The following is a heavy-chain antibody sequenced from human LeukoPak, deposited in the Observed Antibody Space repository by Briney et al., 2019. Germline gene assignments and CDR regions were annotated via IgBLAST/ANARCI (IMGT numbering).Heavy chain of an antibody. Sequence: GASVKVSFKASGYTFISYGINWVRKAPGQGLEWMGWINTYSGNTNYAQSLQGRVSMTTDTSTSTAYMELRSLRSDDTAVYYCARGLVDGSGTYSRYYSMDVWGQGTTVTVSS. V-gene: IGHV1-18*01. CDR1: GYTFISYG. CDR2: INTYSGNT. D-gene: IGHD3-10*01. CDR3: ARGLVDGSGTYSRYYSMDV. J-gene: IGHJ6*02.